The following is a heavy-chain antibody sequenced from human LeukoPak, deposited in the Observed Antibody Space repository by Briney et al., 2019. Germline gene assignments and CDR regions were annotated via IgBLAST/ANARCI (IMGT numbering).Heavy chain of an antibody. J-gene: IGHJ4*02. V-gene: IGHV4-31*03. D-gene: IGHD5-18*01. CDR2: IYYSGST. CDR3: ARATVGYSYGYGIDY. CDR1: GGSISSGGSY. Sequence: SETLSLTCTVSGGSISSGGSYWSWIRQHPGKGLEWIGYIYYSGSTYYNPSLKRRVTISVDTSKNQFSLKLSSGTAADTAVYYCARATVGYSYGYGIDYWGQGTLVTVSS.